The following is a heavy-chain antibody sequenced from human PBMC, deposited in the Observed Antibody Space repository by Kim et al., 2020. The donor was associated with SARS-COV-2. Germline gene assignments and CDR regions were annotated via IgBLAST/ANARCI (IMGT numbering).Heavy chain of an antibody. CDR1: GGSISSGGYY. D-gene: IGHD3-22*01. V-gene: IGHV4-31*03. J-gene: IGHJ4*02. Sequence: SETLSLTCTVSGGSISSGGYYWSWIRQHPGKGLEWIGYIYYSGSTYYNPSLKSRVTISVDTSKNQFSLKLSSVTAADTAVYYCASVRVPDAYDSSGPFDYWGQGTVVTVSS. CDR2: IYYSGST. CDR3: ASVRVPDAYDSSGPFDY.